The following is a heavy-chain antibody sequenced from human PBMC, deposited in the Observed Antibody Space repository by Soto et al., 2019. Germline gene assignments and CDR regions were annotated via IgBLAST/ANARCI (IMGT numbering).Heavy chain of an antibody. D-gene: IGHD6-6*01. Sequence: ASVKVSCKASGYTFTSYYMHWVRQAPGQGLEWMGIINPSGGSTSYAQKFQGRVTINPDTSKNQFSLQLKSVTPEDTAVYYCARASGYIDSWGQGTPVTVSS. CDR1: GYTFTSYY. J-gene: IGHJ4*02. CDR3: ARASGYIDS. CDR2: INPSGGST. V-gene: IGHV1-46*01.